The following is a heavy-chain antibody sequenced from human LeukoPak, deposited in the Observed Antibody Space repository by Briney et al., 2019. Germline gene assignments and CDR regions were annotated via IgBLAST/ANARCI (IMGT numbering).Heavy chain of an antibody. Sequence: SVKVSCKASGGTFISYAISWVRQAPGQGLEWMGRIIPIFGIANYAQKFQGRVTITADKSTSTAYMELSSLRSDDTAVYYCARDRDYYDSSGSPAPFDPWGQGTLVTVSS. V-gene: IGHV1-69*10. CDR3: ARDRDYYDSSGSPAPFDP. CDR1: GGTFISYA. D-gene: IGHD3-22*01. CDR2: IIPIFGIA. J-gene: IGHJ5*02.